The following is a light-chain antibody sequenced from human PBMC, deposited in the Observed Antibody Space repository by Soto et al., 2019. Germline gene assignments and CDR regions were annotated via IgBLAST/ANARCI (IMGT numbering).Light chain of an antibody. CDR2: DAS. CDR1: QSVSSY. J-gene: IGKJ5*01. V-gene: IGKV3-11*01. CDR3: QQYNNWPPIT. Sequence: EIVLTQSPATLSLSPGERATLSCRASQSVSSYLAWYQHKPGQAPRLLIYDASNRAPGIPARFSGSGSGTDFTLTISSLEPEDFAVYYCQQYNNWPPITFGQGTRLEIK.